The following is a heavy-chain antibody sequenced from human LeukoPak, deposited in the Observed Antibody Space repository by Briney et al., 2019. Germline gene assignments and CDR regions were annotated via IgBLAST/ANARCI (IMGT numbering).Heavy chain of an antibody. D-gene: IGHD5/OR15-5a*01. CDR3: AKDTVKVSTIRRVPHYMDV. J-gene: IGHJ6*03. V-gene: IGHV3-66*01. CDR2: IYSGGST. CDR1: EFSFGSNY. Sequence: GGSLRLSCAASEFSFGSNYMTWVRQAPGKGLEWVSLIYSGGSTYYADSVKGRFTISRDNSKNTLYLQMNSLRAEDTAVYYCAKDTVKVSTIRRVPHYMDVWGKGTTVTISS.